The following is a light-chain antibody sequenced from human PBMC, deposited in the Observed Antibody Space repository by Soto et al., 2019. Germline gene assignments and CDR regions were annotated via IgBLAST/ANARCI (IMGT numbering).Light chain of an antibody. V-gene: IGLV6-57*04. CDR3: QSYDSSNWV. Sequence: NFMLTQPHSVSESPGKTVTISCTRSSGSIASNYVQWYQQRPGSAPTTVIYEDNQRPSGVPDRFSGSIDSSSNSASLTISALKTDDEADYYCQSYDSSNWVFGGGTKLTVL. J-gene: IGLJ3*02. CDR2: EDN. CDR1: SGSIASNY.